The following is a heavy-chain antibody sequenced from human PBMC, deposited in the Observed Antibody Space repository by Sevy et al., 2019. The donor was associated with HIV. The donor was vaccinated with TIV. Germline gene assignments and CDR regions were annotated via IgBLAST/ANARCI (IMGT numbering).Heavy chain of an antibody. Sequence: GGSLRLSCAASGFTFSSYGMHWVRQAPGKGLEWVAVIWYDGSNKYYADSVKGGFTISTDNSKNTLYLQMNSLRAEDTAVSYCARRGSYVWGSYRLHYYYYGMDVWGQGTTVTVSS. CDR2: IWYDGSNK. CDR1: GFTFSSYG. D-gene: IGHD3-16*02. V-gene: IGHV3-33*01. J-gene: IGHJ6*02. CDR3: ARRGSYVWGSYRLHYYYYGMDV.